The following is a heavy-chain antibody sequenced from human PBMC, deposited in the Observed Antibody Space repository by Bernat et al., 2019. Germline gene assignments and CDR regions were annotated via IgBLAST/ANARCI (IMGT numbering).Heavy chain of an antibody. D-gene: IGHD6-13*01. V-gene: IGHV3-23*01. J-gene: IGHJ4*02. CDR3: AKATYTYRSSWAYPHHLDY. CDR2: ISGSGGST. Sequence: EVQLLESGGGLVQPGGSLRLSCAASGFTFSSYAMSWVRQAPGKGLEWVSAISGSGGSTYYADSVKGRFTITRDNSKNTLYLQMNSLRAEDTAVYYCAKATYTYRSSWAYPHHLDYWGQGTLVTVS. CDR1: GFTFSSYA.